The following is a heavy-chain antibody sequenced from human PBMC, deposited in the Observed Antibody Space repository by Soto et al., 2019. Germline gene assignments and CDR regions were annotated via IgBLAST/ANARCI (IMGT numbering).Heavy chain of an antibody. Sequence: LRLSCAASGLPSSSYAVNWVRQAPLKGPEWVSTISESGHHTHYADSVKGRFTISRDKSKNTLSLQMNSLRVDDTAIYYCTKSDGCGGGACYTGTYYYFDVWGRGTLVTVSS. D-gene: IGHD3-16*02. V-gene: IGHV3-23*01. CDR3: TKSDGCGGGACYTGTYYYFDV. CDR1: GLPSSSYA. CDR2: ISESGHHT. J-gene: IGHJ2*01.